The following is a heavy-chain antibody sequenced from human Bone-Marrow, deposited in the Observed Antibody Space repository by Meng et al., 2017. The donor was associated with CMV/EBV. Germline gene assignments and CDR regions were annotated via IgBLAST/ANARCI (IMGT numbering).Heavy chain of an antibody. CDR1: GYTFTSYG. Sequence: ASVKVSCKASGYTFTSYGISWVRQAPGQGLEWMGWISAYNGDTNYAQKFQGRVTMTTDTSTSIAYMELRSLRSDDTAVFYCARDPKTVRRGNSSGFDYWGQGTLVTVSS. V-gene: IGHV1-18*01. CDR3: ARDPKTVRRGNSSGFDY. D-gene: IGHD5-18*01. CDR2: ISAYNGDT. J-gene: IGHJ4*02.